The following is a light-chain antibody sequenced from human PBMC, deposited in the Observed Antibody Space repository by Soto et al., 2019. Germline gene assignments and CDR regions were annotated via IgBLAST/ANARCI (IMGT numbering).Light chain of an antibody. CDR1: QTVSKF. CDR3: QQTYSLPRT. Sequence: DVQVTQSPSSLSASVGDSVTIACRASQTVSKFVNWYQQKPGKVPDLLIYSASTLYSGVPSRFSGSGSGTEFTLTISNLQPEDFATYYCQQTYSLPRTFAQGTKVDNK. V-gene: IGKV1-39*01. J-gene: IGKJ1*01. CDR2: SAS.